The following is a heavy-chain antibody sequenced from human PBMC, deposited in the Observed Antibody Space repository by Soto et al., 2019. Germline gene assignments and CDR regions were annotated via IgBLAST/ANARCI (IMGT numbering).Heavy chain of an antibody. Sequence: PSETLSLTCTVSGGSISSGGYYWSWIRQHPGKGLEWIGYIYYSGSTYYNPSLKSRVTISVDTSKNQFSLKLSSVTAADTAVYYCARGTGISSSWGPDYWGQGTLVTVSS. CDR2: IYYSGST. CDR1: GGSISSGGYY. J-gene: IGHJ4*02. CDR3: ARGTGISSSWGPDY. V-gene: IGHV4-31*03. D-gene: IGHD6-6*01.